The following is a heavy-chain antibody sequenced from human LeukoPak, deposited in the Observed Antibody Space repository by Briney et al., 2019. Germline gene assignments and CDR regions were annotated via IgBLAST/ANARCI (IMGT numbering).Heavy chain of an antibody. J-gene: IGHJ4*02. V-gene: IGHV4-4*02. D-gene: IGHD3-22*01. CDR3: ARVGYHYYDSTGYSNFDY. CDR1: GGSIGSINW. Sequence: SGTLSLTCAVSGGSIGSINWWSWGRQAPGKGLEWIGVIYHTGSTNYNPSLKSRVTISVAKSKNHFSLNLSSVTAADTAVYYCARVGYHYYDSTGYSNFDYWGQGTLVTVSS. CDR2: IYHTGST.